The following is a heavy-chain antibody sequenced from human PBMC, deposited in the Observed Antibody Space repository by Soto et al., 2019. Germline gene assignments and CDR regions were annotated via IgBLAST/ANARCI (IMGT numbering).Heavy chain of an antibody. CDR1: GFTFSSYA. CDR2: ISGSGGST. J-gene: IGHJ6*02. Sequence: GGSLRLSCAASGFTFSSYAMSWVRQAPGKGLEWVSAISGSGGSTYYADSVKGRFTISRDNSKNTLYLQMNSLRAEDTAVYYCAKGLYYDFWSGYGMDVWGQGTTVTVSS. V-gene: IGHV3-23*01. CDR3: AKGLYYDFWSGYGMDV. D-gene: IGHD3-3*01.